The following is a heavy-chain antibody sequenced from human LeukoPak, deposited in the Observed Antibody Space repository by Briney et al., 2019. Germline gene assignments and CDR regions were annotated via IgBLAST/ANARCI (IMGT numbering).Heavy chain of an antibody. CDR2: IYYSGST. CDR1: GGSISSYY. J-gene: IGHJ4*02. D-gene: IGHD3-22*01. Sequence: SETLSLTCTVSGGSISSYYWSWIRQPPGKGLERIGYIYYSGSTNYNPSLKSRVTISVDTSKNQFSLKLSSVTAADTAVYYCARKPIVNSAWYYFDYWGQGTLVTVSS. V-gene: IGHV4-59*12. CDR3: ARKPIVNSAWYYFDY.